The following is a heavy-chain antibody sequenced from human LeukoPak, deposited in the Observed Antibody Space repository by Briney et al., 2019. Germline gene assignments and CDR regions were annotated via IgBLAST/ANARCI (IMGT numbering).Heavy chain of an antibody. CDR1: GFTFSSYT. J-gene: IGHJ6*03. D-gene: IGHD6-13*01. Sequence: GGSLRLSCAASGFTFSSYTMSWVRQAPGKGLEWVSGFSGTGGSTYYADSVKGRFTISRDNSKNTLSLQMNSLRAEDTAVYYCAKGPPSRITARAPYYFYYMDVWGQGTTVTVSS. CDR2: FSGTGGST. V-gene: IGHV3-23*01. CDR3: AKGPPSRITARAPYYFYYMDV.